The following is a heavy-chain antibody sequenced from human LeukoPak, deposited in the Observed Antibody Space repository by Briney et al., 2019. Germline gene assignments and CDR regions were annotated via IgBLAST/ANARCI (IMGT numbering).Heavy chain of an antibody. CDR2: INHSGST. Sequence: GSLRLSCTASGFTFGDYAMSWVRQPPGKGLEWIGEINHSGSTNYNPSLKSRVTISVDTSKNQFSLKLSSVTAADTAVYYCARLGSGWPFDYWGQGTLVTVSS. J-gene: IGHJ4*02. D-gene: IGHD6-19*01. CDR1: GFTFGDYA. CDR3: ARLGSGWPFDY. V-gene: IGHV4-34*01.